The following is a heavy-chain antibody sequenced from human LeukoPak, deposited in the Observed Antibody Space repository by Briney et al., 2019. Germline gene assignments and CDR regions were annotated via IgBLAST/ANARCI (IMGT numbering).Heavy chain of an antibody. CDR1: GFTFSACA. CDR2: ISYDGNKK. Sequence: QSGGSLRLSCAASGFTFSACAMHWVRQAPGKGLEWVAVISYDGNKKYYADSVKGRFTISRDNSKNTLYLQMNSLRVEDTAMYYCASGGFYDFWSGYYTPFDYWGQGTLVTVSS. V-gene: IGHV3-30*01. D-gene: IGHD3-3*01. J-gene: IGHJ4*02. CDR3: ASGGFYDFWSGYYTPFDY.